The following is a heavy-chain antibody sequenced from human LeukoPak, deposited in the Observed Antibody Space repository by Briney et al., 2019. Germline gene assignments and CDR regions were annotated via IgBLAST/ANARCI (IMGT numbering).Heavy chain of an antibody. J-gene: IGHJ4*02. D-gene: IGHD3-10*01. V-gene: IGHV4-39*07. CDR3: AREVRYGSGSYKPFDY. CDR2: IYYSGST. Sequence: SETLSLTCTVSGGSISSGSYYWGWIRQPPGKGLEWIGSIYYSGSTYYNPSLKSRVAISVDTSKNQFSLKLGSVTATDTAVYYCAREVRYGSGSYKPFDYWGQGTLVTVSS. CDR1: GGSISSGSYY.